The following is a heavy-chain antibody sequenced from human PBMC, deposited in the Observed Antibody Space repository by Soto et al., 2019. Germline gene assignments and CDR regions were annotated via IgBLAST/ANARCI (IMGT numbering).Heavy chain of an antibody. CDR1: GFTFXSYG. CDR3: AKDLWFGELLLAFDI. Sequence: GGSLRLSCAASGFTFXSYGMHWVRQXPGKGLEWVAVISYDGSNKYYADSVKGRFTISRDNSKNTLYLQMNSLRAEDTAVYYCAKDLWFGELLLAFDIWGQGTMVTVSS. D-gene: IGHD3-10*01. V-gene: IGHV3-30*18. CDR2: ISYDGSNK. J-gene: IGHJ3*02.